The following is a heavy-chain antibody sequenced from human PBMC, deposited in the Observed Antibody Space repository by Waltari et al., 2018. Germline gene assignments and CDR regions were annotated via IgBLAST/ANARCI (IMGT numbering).Heavy chain of an antibody. CDR3: ARGRYSSGWYSNFDY. D-gene: IGHD6-19*01. CDR2: INSSGST. CDR1: GGSFSGYY. J-gene: IGHJ4*02. V-gene: IGHV4-34*01. Sequence: QVQLQQWGAGLLKPSETLSLTCAVYGGSFSGYYWSWIRQPPGKGMEWIGEINSSGSTNYNPSLKSRVTISVDTSKNQFSLKLSSVTAADTAVYYCARGRYSSGWYSNFDYWGQGTLVTVSS.